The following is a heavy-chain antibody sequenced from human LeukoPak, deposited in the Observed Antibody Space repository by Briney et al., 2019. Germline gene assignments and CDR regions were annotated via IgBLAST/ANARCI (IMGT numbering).Heavy chain of an antibody. V-gene: IGHV4-39*07. Sequence: SETLSLTCTVSGGSISSSSYYWGWIRQPPGKGLEWIGSIYYSGSTYYNPSLKSRVTISVDTSKNQFSLKLSSVTAADTAVYYCARAGVAARDGYWFDPWGQGTLVTVSS. J-gene: IGHJ5*02. CDR3: ARAGVAARDGYWFDP. CDR2: IYYSGST. D-gene: IGHD6-6*01. CDR1: GGSISSSSYY.